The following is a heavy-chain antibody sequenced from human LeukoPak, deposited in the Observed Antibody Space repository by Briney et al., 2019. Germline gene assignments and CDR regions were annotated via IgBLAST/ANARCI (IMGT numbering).Heavy chain of an antibody. Sequence: GGSLRLSCAVSGFTISDYYMSWIRQAPGKGLEWVSYISASGSTIYYADSVKGRFTISRDNSKTTLYLQMNSLRAEDTAVYYCARSPNYKGYFDYWGQGTLVTVSS. D-gene: IGHD3-10*01. CDR1: GFTISDYY. V-gene: IGHV3-11*04. J-gene: IGHJ4*02. CDR3: ARSPNYKGYFDY. CDR2: ISASGSTI.